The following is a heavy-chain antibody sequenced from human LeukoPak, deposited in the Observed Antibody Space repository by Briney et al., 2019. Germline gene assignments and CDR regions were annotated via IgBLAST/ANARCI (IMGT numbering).Heavy chain of an antibody. CDR1: GFTFSSYG. Sequence: GGSLRLSCATSGFTFSSYGMHWVRQAPGKGLEWVAFIQYDGRNKYYADSVKGRFTISRDNSQNTLYLQMNSLRAEDAAVYYCARDRCSSISCFALDYWGQGTLVTVSS. D-gene: IGHD2-2*01. J-gene: IGHJ4*02. CDR2: IQYDGRNK. CDR3: ARDRCSSISCFALDY. V-gene: IGHV3-30*02.